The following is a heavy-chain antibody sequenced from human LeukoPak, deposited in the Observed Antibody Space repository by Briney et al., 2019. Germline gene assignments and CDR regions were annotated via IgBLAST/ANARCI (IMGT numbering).Heavy chain of an antibody. CDR2: IYTSGST. D-gene: IGHD5-24*01. J-gene: IGHJ4*02. CDR1: GDSITGYY. Sequence: SETLSLTCSVSGDSITGYYWGWIRQPAGKGLEWIGRIYTSGSTNYNPSLKSRVTMSLDTSKNQFSLKLSSVTAADTAVYYCARAFGDGYMSYYFDYWGQGTLVTVSS. CDR3: ARAFGDGYMSYYFDY. V-gene: IGHV4-4*07.